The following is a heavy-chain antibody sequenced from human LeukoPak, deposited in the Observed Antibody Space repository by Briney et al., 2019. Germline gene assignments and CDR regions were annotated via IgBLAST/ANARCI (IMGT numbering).Heavy chain of an antibody. Sequence: GGSLRLSCAASGFSFSRYAMHWVRQAPGKRLEWLTVISNDGGDKHFEDSVKGRFTISRDNSKNTLYLQMNSLSAADTAIYYCAKDQATGAADYYFDYWGQGTLVTVSS. J-gene: IGHJ4*02. CDR2: ISNDGGDK. D-gene: IGHD6-13*01. CDR3: AKDQATGAADYYFDY. V-gene: IGHV3-30*18. CDR1: GFSFSRYA.